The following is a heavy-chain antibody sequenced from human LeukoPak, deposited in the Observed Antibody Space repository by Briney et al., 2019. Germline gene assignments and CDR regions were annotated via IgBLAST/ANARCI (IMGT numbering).Heavy chain of an antibody. CDR1: GYTFTSYD. CDR2: MNPNSGNT. Sequence: ASVKVSCKASGYTFTSYDINWVRQATGQGLEWMGWMNPNSGNTGYAQKFQGRVTITRNTSISTAYMELSSLRSEDTAVYYCARSNSGSYYIYYYYYMDVWGKGTTVTVSS. V-gene: IGHV1-8*03. D-gene: IGHD1-26*01. CDR3: ARSNSGSYYIYYYYYMDV. J-gene: IGHJ6*03.